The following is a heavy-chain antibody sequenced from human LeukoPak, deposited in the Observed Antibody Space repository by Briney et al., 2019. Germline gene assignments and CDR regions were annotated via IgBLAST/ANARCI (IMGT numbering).Heavy chain of an antibody. D-gene: IGHD1-26*01. CDR1: GGSFSGYY. V-gene: IGHV4-34*01. J-gene: IGHJ4*02. Sequence: SETLSLTCAVYGGSFSGYYWSWIRQPPGKGLEWIGEINHSGSTNYNPSLKSRVTISVDTSKSQFSLKLSSVTAADTAVYYCARELVGATTWFDYWGQGTLVTVSS. CDR3: ARELVGATTWFDY. CDR2: INHSGST.